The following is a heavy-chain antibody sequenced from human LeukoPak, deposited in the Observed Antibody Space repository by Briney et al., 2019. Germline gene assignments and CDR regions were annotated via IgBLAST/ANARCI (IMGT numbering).Heavy chain of an antibody. J-gene: IGHJ3*02. Sequence: PSETLSLTCTVSGGSISSSSYYWGWIRQPPGKGLEWIGSIYYSGSTYYNPSLKSRVTISVDTSKNQFSLKLSSVTAADTAVYYCAREGDYYDSSADDAFDIWGQGTMVTVSS. D-gene: IGHD3-22*01. CDR1: GGSISSSSYY. CDR3: AREGDYYDSSADDAFDI. V-gene: IGHV4-39*07. CDR2: IYYSGST.